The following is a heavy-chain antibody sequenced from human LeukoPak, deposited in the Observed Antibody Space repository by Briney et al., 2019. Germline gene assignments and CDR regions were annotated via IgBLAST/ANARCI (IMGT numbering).Heavy chain of an antibody. D-gene: IGHD4-23*01. CDR2: IKSKTDGGTT. J-gene: IGHJ4*02. CDR3: TTDYRTTVVTPGFDY. Sequence: GGSLRLSCAASGFTFSNAWMSWVRQAPGKGLEWVGRIKSKTDGGTTDYAAPVKGRFTISRDDSKNTLYLQMNSLKTEDTAVYYCTTDYRTTVVTPGFDYWGRGTLVTVSS. V-gene: IGHV3-15*01. CDR1: GFTFSNAW.